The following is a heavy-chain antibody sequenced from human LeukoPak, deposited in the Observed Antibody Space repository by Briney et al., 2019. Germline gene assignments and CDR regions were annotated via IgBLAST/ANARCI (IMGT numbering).Heavy chain of an antibody. D-gene: IGHD5-12*01. Sequence: GASVKVSCKASGGTFSSYAISWVRQAPGQGLEWMGGIIPIFGTANYAQKFQGRVTITTDESTSTAYMELSSLRSEDTAVYYCARDRSSGQGTLSGYDLGYWGQGTLVTVSS. V-gene: IGHV1-69*05. CDR1: GGTFSSYA. CDR3: ARDRSSGQGTLSGYDLGY. J-gene: IGHJ4*02. CDR2: IIPIFGTA.